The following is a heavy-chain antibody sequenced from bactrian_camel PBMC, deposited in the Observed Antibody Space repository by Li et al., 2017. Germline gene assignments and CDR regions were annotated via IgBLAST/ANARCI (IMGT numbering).Heavy chain of an antibody. V-gene: IGHV3S40*01. Sequence: VQLVESGGGLVQPGGSLRLSCAASGFTFCDFYMSWVRLAPGKGLEWVSSINSAGGSTYYADSVKGRFTISRDNAKNTVYLQMNSLKPEDTAMYYCAADGSITGIGALNVADPSRIPNFAYRGQGTQVTVS. D-gene: IGHD3*01. CDR1: GFTFCDFY. CDR2: INSAGGST. J-gene: IGHJ4*01. CDR3: AADGSITGIGALNVADPSRIPNFAY.